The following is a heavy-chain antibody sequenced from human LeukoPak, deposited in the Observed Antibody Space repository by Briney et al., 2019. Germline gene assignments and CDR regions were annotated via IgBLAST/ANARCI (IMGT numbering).Heavy chain of an antibody. Sequence: SETLSLTCTVSGGSISSYYWSWIRQPPGKGLEWIGYIYYSGSTNYNPSLKSRVTISVDTSKNQFSLKLSSVTAADTAVYYCALDIVVVVAATRQRDYYFDYWGQGTLVTVSS. CDR1: GGSISSYY. V-gene: IGHV4-59*01. CDR3: ALDIVVVVAATRQRDYYFDY. CDR2: IYYSGST. D-gene: IGHD2-15*01. J-gene: IGHJ4*02.